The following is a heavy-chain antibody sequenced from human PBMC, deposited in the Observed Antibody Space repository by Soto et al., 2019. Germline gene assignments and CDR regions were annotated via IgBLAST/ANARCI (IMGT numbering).Heavy chain of an antibody. Sequence: LSLTCAVSGYSISSGHSWGWIRQPPGKGLEWIGSIFHTGSTYYNPSLKSRVTLSVDTSKNQFSLKLSSVTAADTAVYFCATLPRLDGMDVWGQGTTVTVSS. CDR3: ATLPRLDGMDV. J-gene: IGHJ6*02. V-gene: IGHV4-38-2*01. CDR2: IFHTGST. CDR1: GYSISSGHS. D-gene: IGHD6-25*01.